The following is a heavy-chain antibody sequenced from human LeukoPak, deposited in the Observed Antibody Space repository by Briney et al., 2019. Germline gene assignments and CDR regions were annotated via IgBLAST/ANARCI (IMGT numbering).Heavy chain of an antibody. CDR2: ISGSGGST. CDR1: GFTFSSYA. D-gene: IGHD2-2*01. Sequence: GGSLRLSCAASGFTFSSYAMSWVRQAPGKGLEWVSAISGSGGSTYYADSVKGRFTISRDNSKNTPYLQMNSLRAEDTAVYYCAKDDRYCSSTSCSTYWGQGTLVTVSS. V-gene: IGHV3-23*01. J-gene: IGHJ4*02. CDR3: AKDDRYCSSTSCSTY.